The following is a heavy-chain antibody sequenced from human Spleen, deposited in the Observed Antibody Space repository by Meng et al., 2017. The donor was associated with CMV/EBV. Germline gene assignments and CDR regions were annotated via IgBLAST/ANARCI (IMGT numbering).Heavy chain of an antibody. CDR3: ARPADYCSSTSCYTYGMDV. D-gene: IGHD2-2*02. CDR1: GGTFSSYA. V-gene: IGHV1-69*05. Sequence: SVQVSCKASGGTFSSYAISWVRQAPGQGLEWMGGIIPIFGTANYAQKFQGRVTITTDESTSTAYMELSSLRSEDTAVYYCARPADYCSSTSCYTYGMDVWGQGTTVTVSS. J-gene: IGHJ6*02. CDR2: IIPIFGTA.